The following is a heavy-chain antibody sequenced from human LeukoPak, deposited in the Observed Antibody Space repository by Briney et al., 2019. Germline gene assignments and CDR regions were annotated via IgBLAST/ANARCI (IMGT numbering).Heavy chain of an antibody. J-gene: IGHJ4*02. CDR3: ARGGRSYYGSGSYYNY. CDR1: GGSFSGYY. V-gene: IGHV4-34*01. D-gene: IGHD3-10*01. CDR2: INHSGST. Sequence: SETLSLTCAVYGGSFSGYYWSWIRQPPGKGLEWIGEINHSGSTNYNPSLKSRVTISVDTSKNQFSLKLSSVTAADTAVYYCARGGRSYYGSGSYYNYWSQEPWSPSPQ.